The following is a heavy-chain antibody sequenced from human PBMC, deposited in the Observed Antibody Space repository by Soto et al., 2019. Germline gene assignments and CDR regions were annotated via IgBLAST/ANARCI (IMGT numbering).Heavy chain of an antibody. CDR2: INTDGSTT. D-gene: IGHD5-12*01. Sequence: EVQLVESGGVSVQPGGSLRLSCTASGFTLSNYWMHWDRQAPGQRLVWVSHINTDGSTTTYADSVKGRFTISKDNAKNNLYLHMNTRREEGTAVYSCVRIRRGDGYTFVSWGQGIMVTFSS. CDR1: GFTLSNYW. V-gene: IGHV3-74*01. CDR3: VRIRRGDGYTFVS. J-gene: IGHJ4*02.